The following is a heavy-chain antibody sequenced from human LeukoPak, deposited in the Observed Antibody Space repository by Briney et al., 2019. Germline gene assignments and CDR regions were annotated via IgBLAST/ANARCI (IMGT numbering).Heavy chain of an antibody. CDR3: ARAEVGATWASDY. CDR2: ISYDGSNK. CDR1: GFTFSSYA. Sequence: GGSLRLSCAASGFTFSSYAMHWVRQAPGKGLEWVAVISYDGSNKYYADSVKGRFTISRDNSKNTLYLQMNSLRAEDTAVYYCARAEVGATWASDYWGQGTLVTVSS. J-gene: IGHJ4*02. V-gene: IGHV3-30-3*01. D-gene: IGHD1-26*01.